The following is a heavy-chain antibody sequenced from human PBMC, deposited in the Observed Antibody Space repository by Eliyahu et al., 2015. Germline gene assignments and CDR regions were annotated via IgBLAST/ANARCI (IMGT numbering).Heavy chain of an antibody. CDR1: GFTFSSYW. D-gene: IGHD3-3*01. CDR2: IKQDGSEK. J-gene: IGHJ4*02. CDR3: ARDQGIRFLEWWDY. V-gene: IGHV3-7*01. Sequence: EVQLVESGGGLVQPGGSLRLSCAASGFTFSSYWMSWVRQAPGKGLEWVANIKQDGSEKYYVDSVKGRFTISRDNAKNSLYLQMNSLRAEDTAVYYCARDQGIRFLEWWDYWGQGTLVTVSS.